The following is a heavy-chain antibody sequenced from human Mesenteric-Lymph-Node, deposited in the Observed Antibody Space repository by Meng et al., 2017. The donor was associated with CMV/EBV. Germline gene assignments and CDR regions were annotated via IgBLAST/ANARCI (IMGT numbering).Heavy chain of an antibody. J-gene: IGHJ5*02. CDR3: ARDPSQDNWFDP. CDR1: GYTFTSYY. CDR2: INPSGGST. V-gene: IGHV1-46*01. Sequence: ASVKVSCKATGYTFTSYYMYWVRQAPGQGLEWMGIINPSGGSTSYAQKFQGRVTMTRDTSTSTVYMELSSLRSEDTAVYYCARDPSQDNWFDPWGLGTLVTVSS.